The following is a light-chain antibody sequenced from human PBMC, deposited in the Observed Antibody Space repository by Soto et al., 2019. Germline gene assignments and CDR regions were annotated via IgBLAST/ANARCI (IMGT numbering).Light chain of an antibody. CDR3: MQDVELPFT. V-gene: IGKV2D-29*01. CDR1: QSLLHRDGKTY. J-gene: IGKJ4*01. Sequence: DVVMTQTPHSLSVTPGQPASMSCKSSQSLLHRDGKTYLYWYLQKPGQPPQLLIYEVSNRFSGVSDRFSASGSGTDFTLEISRVEAEDVGVYYCMQDVELPFTFGGGTKVDIK. CDR2: EVS.